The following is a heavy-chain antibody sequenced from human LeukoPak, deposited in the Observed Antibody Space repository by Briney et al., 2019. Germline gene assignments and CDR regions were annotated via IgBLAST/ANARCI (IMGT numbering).Heavy chain of an antibody. V-gene: IGHV1-69*04. CDR2: IIPMFDIA. CDR1: GGPFNNYT. J-gene: IGHJ4*02. CDR3: TRDYDSEDY. D-gene: IGHD3-3*01. Sequence: ASVKVSCKASGGPFNNYTISWVRQAPGQGLEWMGRIIPMFDIADYSQTFQDRLTVTADRSTNTVYMELSSLRPEDTAVYYCTRDYDSEDYWGQGTLVTVSS.